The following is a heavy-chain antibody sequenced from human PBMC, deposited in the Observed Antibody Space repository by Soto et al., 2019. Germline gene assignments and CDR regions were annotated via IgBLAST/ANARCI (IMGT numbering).Heavy chain of an antibody. J-gene: IGHJ4*02. CDR3: ARERGGGYFDY. CDR2: MNPNSDNT. D-gene: IGHD3-16*01. CDR1: GYTFTSYD. Sequence: QVQLVQSGAEVKKPGASVKVSCKASGYTFTSYDINWVRQATGQGLEWMGWMNPNSDNTGYAQKFEGRLTRTRNTSKGTSYMELSSLRAEETAVYYCARERGGGYFDYWGQGILVTVSS. V-gene: IGHV1-8*01.